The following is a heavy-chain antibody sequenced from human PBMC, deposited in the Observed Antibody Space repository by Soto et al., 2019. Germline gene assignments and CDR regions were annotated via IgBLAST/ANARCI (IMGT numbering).Heavy chain of an antibody. V-gene: IGHV1-18*01. CDR3: ATRGYSSGWYPDAFDI. D-gene: IGHD6-19*01. CDR1: GYTFTSYG. J-gene: IGHJ3*02. CDR2: ISAYNGNT. Sequence: QVQLVQSGAEVKKPGASVKVSCKASGYTFTSYGISWVRQAPGQGLEWMGWISAYNGNTNYAQKLQGRVTMTTDTTTSTAYMELRSLISDDTAVYYCATRGYSSGWYPDAFDIWGQGTMVTVSS.